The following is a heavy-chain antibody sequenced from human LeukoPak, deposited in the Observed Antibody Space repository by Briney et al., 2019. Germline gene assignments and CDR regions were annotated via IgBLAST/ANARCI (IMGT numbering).Heavy chain of an antibody. V-gene: IGHV1-8*01. CDR3: ARTMVRGVISAYDYGMDV. D-gene: IGHD3-10*01. CDR1: GYTFTSYD. CDR2: MNPNSGNT. Sequence: SVKVSRKASGYTFTSYDFNWVRHATGQGLAWLGWMNPNSGNTGYAQKFQGRVTMTRNTSTSTAYMELSSLRSEDTAVYYCARTMVRGVISAYDYGMDVWGQGTTVTVSS. J-gene: IGHJ6*02.